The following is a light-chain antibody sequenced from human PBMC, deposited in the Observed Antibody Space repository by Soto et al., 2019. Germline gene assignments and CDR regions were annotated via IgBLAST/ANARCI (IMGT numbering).Light chain of an antibody. J-gene: IGKJ4*01. CDR2: DAS. V-gene: IGKV3-20*01. Sequence: RKSPATLSVSPMEIATLACRASQSVSSNLAWYQQKPGQAPRLLIYDASSRATGTPDRFSGGGSGTDFTLTISRLEPEDFAVYYCQQFSSYPLTFGGGTKVDIK. CDR1: QSVSSN. CDR3: QQFSSYPLT.